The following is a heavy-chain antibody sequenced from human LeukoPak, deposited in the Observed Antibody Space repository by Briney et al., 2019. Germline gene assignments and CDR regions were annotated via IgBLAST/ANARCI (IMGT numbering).Heavy chain of an antibody. CDR1: GFTFSSYG. CDR2: IRYDGANK. D-gene: IGHD3-3*01. CDR3: ARGGGGLRFLEWLLNTDFDY. J-gene: IGHJ4*02. V-gene: IGHV3-30*02. Sequence: PGGFLRLSCAASGFTFSSYGMHWVRKTPGKGLEWVAFIRYDGANKYSADSVKGRFTRSRDNSKNTLYLQMNSLRAEDKAVYYCARGGGGLRFLEWLLNTDFDYWGQGTLVSVSS.